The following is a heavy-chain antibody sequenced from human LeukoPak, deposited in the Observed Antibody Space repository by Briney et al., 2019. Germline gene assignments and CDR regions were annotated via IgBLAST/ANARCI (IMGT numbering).Heavy chain of an antibody. CDR3: AKHYSGSSTASFDS. CDR2: LSGSGVST. D-gene: IGHD1-26*01. V-gene: IGHV3-23*01. J-gene: IGHJ4*02. CDR1: GFSFSYYA. Sequence: GGSLRLSCAASGFSFSYYAMNWVRQDPGVGLEWFSVLSGSGVSTYYADSVKGRFTISRDSSKNTLYLQLNDLRAEDTAVYYCAKHYSGSSTASFDSWGQGTQVTVSS.